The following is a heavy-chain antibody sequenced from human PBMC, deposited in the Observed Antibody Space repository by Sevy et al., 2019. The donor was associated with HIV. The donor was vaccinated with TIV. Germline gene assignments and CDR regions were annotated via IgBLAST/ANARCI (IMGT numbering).Heavy chain of an antibody. D-gene: IGHD3-16*02. CDR3: ASPHYDYVWGSYRYTPYFDY. CDR1: GGTFSSYA. Sequence: ASVKVSCKASGGTFSSYAISWVRQAPGQGLEWMGGIIPIFGTANYAQKFQGRVTITADESTSTAYMELGSLRSEETAVYYCASPHYDYVWGSYRYTPYFDYWGQGTLVTVSS. V-gene: IGHV1-69*13. J-gene: IGHJ4*02. CDR2: IIPIFGTA.